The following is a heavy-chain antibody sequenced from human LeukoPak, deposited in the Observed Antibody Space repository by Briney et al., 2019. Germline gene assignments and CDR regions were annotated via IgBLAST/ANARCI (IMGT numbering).Heavy chain of an antibody. Sequence: PSETLSLTCSVSGGSISNNYWSWIRQPPGKGLEWIAYMSHSGSTKYNPSLKSRVTIALDTSKNQFSLKLSSVTAADMAVYYCARLFSRVGGYWHFDLWGRGALVTVSS. CDR3: ARLFSRVGGYWHFDL. V-gene: IGHV4-59*08. CDR2: MSHSGST. J-gene: IGHJ2*01. CDR1: GGSISNNY. D-gene: IGHD3-16*01.